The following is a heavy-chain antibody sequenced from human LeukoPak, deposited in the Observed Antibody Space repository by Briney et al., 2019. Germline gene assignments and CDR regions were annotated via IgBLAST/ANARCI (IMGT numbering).Heavy chain of an antibody. CDR2: FDPEDGET. Sequence: GASVKVSCKVSGYTLTELSMHWVRQAPGKGLGWMGGFDPEDGETIYAQKFQGRVTMTEDTSTDTAYMELSSLRSEDTAVYYCATSPGLYGPPFDYWGQGTLVTVSS. CDR1: GYTLTELS. D-gene: IGHD2/OR15-2a*01. V-gene: IGHV1-24*01. J-gene: IGHJ4*02. CDR3: ATSPGLYGPPFDY.